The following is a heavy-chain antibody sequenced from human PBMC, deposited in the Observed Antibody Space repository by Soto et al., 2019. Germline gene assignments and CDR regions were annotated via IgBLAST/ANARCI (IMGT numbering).Heavy chain of an antibody. D-gene: IGHD2-2*01. Sequence: GGSLRLSCAASGFTFSNAWMNWVRQAPGKGLEWIGRIKSKTDGGTTDYAAPVKGRFTISRDDSKNTLYLQMNSLKTEDTAVYYCTTDHFFRAAADFDYWGQGTLVTVSS. J-gene: IGHJ4*02. CDR3: TTDHFFRAAADFDY. CDR1: GFTFSNAW. CDR2: IKSKTDGGTT. V-gene: IGHV3-15*07.